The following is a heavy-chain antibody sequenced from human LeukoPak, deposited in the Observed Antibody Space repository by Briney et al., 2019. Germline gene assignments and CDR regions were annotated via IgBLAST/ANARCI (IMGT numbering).Heavy chain of an antibody. J-gene: IGHJ4*02. Sequence: SVKVSCKASGGTFSSYAISWVRQAPGQGLEWTGRIIPIFGTANYAQKFQGRVTITTDESTSTAYMELSSLRSEDTAVYYCARDSLVVVGNFDYWGQGTLVTVSS. CDR3: ARDSLVVVGNFDY. CDR2: IIPIFGTA. D-gene: IGHD2-15*01. V-gene: IGHV1-69*05. CDR1: GGTFSSYA.